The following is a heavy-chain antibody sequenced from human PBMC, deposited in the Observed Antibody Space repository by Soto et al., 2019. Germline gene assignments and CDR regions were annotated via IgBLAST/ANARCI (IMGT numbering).Heavy chain of an antibody. CDR3: AHTHGSSSSWTSFDY. CDR1: GFSLSTSGVG. Sequence: TGPTLVNPTQTLTLTFTFAGFSLSTSGVGVGWIRQHPGKALEWLALIYWNDDKRYSPSLKSRLTITKDTSKDQVVLTMTNMDHVDTATYYCAHTHGSSSSWTSFDYGGQGTLVTV. D-gene: IGHD6-13*01. CDR2: IYWNDDK. V-gene: IGHV2-5*01. J-gene: IGHJ4*02.